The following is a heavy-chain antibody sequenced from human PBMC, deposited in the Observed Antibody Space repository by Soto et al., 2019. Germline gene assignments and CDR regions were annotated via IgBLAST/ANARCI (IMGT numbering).Heavy chain of an antibody. D-gene: IGHD3-3*01. CDR2: INHSGST. Sequence: QVQLQQWGAGLLKPSETLSLTCAVYGGSFSGYYWSWIRQPPGKGLEWIGEINHSGSTNYNPSLKSRVTISVDTSKNQFSLKLSSVTAVDTAVYYCARVGRFLGWFDPWGQGTLVTVSS. J-gene: IGHJ5*02. CDR1: GGSFSGYY. V-gene: IGHV4-34*01. CDR3: ARVGRFLGWFDP.